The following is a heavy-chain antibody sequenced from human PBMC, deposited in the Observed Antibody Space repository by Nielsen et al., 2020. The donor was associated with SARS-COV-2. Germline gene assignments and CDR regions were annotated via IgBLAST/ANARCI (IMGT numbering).Heavy chain of an antibody. Sequence: SVKVSCKASGGTFSSYAISWVRQAPGQGLEWMGRIIPILGIANYAQKFQGRVTITADKSTSTAYMELSSLRSEDTAVYYCARVRGRYGDYLVNWGQGTLVTVSS. V-gene: IGHV1-69*04. CDR1: GGTFSSYA. CDR2: IIPILGIA. CDR3: ARVRGRYGDYLVN. J-gene: IGHJ4*02. D-gene: IGHD4-17*01.